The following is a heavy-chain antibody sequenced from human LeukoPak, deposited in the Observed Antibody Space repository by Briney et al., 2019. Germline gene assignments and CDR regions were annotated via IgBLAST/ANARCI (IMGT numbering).Heavy chain of an antibody. Sequence: PSETLSVTCTVSGYSIISPFYWGWIRRSPGKGLEWIGNIYHGGSTYSNPSLRSRGTISDDSSKNQFSLKLNSVTAADTAVYYCARVSDDEYGGNSGANYFESWGQGTLVTVSS. D-gene: IGHD4-23*01. CDR1: GYSIISPFY. V-gene: IGHV4-38-2*02. CDR2: IYHGGST. CDR3: ARVSDDEYGGNSGANYFES. J-gene: IGHJ4*02.